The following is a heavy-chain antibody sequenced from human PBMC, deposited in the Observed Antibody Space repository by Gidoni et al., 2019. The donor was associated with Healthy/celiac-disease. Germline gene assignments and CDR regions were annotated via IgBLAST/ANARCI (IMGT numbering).Heavy chain of an antibody. CDR3: ARSFSVAFLEWLFSSNYYYGMDV. CDR1: GGSISSSSYY. J-gene: IGHJ6*02. CDR2: IYYSGST. V-gene: IGHV4-39*07. D-gene: IGHD3-3*01. Sequence: QLQLQESGPGLVKPSETLSLTCTVSGGSISSSSYYLGWIRQPPGKGLEWIGSIYYSGSTYYNPSLKSRVTISVDTSKNQFSLKLSSVTAADTAVYYCARSFSVAFLEWLFSSNYYYGMDVWGQGTTVTVSS.